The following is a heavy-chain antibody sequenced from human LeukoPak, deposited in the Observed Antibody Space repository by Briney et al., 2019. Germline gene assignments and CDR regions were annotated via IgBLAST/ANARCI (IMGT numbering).Heavy chain of an antibody. D-gene: IGHD5-18*01. J-gene: IGHJ4*02. V-gene: IGHV3-21*01. CDR3: ARDPGGGYSYGPDYYFDY. Sequence: GRSLRLSCAASGFTFSSYSMNWVRQAPGKGLEWVSSISSSSSYIYYADSVKGRFTISRDNAKNSLYLQMNSLRAEDTAVFYCARDPGGGYSYGPDYYFDYWGQGTLVTVSS. CDR1: GFTFSSYS. CDR2: ISSSSSYI.